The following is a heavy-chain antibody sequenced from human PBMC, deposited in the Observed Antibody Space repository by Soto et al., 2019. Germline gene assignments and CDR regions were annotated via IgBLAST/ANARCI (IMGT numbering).Heavy chain of an antibody. CDR2: INAGNGNT. CDR1: GYTFTSYA. Sequence: QVQLVQSGAEEKKPGASVKVSCKASGYTFTSYAMHWVRQAPGQRLEWMGWINAGNGNTKYSQKFQGRVTITRDTSASTAYMELSSLRPEDTAVYYCARAWVVVTAPDYWGQGTLGTVSS. D-gene: IGHD2-21*02. V-gene: IGHV1-3*05. CDR3: ARAWVVVTAPDY. J-gene: IGHJ4*02.